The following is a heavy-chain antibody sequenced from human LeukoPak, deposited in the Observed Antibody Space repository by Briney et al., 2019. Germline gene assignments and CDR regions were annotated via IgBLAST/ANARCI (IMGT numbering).Heavy chain of an antibody. V-gene: IGHV4-30-2*01. CDR2: IYHSGST. D-gene: IGHD4/OR15-4a*01. CDR1: GGSISSGGYS. Sequence: SQTLSLTCAVSGGSISSGGYSWSWIRQPPGKGLEWIGYIYHSGSTYYNPSLKSRVTISVDRSKDQFSLKLSSVTAADTAVYYCVRHDGRGGATMGAFDSWGQGSLVTVSS. CDR3: VRHDGRGGATMGAFDS. J-gene: IGHJ5*01.